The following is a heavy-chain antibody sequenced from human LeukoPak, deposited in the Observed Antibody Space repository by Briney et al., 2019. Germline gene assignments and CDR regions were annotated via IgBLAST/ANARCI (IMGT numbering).Heavy chain of an antibody. CDR2: ISNDGNDK. CDR3: AKVVVPAALPSDY. V-gene: IGHV3-30*18. Sequence: PEGSLRLSCAASGFTFSNYGMHWVRQAPGEGLEWVALISNDGNDKYYADSVKGRFTISRDNSKNTLYLQMNSLRAEDTAVYYCAKVVVPAALPSDYWGQGTLVTVSS. D-gene: IGHD2-2*01. CDR1: GFTFSNYG. J-gene: IGHJ4*02.